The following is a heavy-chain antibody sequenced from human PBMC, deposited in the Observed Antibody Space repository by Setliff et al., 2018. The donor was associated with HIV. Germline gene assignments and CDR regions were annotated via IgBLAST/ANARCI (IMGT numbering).Heavy chain of an antibody. CDR1: RGSVSRGSFY. CDR2: IYSNGST. V-gene: IGHV4-61*02. D-gene: IGHD1-26*01. CDR3: ARQVQNRWDLGWFDP. J-gene: IGHJ5*02. Sequence: PSETLSLTCTVSRGSVSRGSFYWSWIRQPAGKGLEWIGRIYSNGSTNYNPSLKSRVTISADTSNNRFSLRLSSVTASDTAVYYCARQVQNRWDLGWFDPWGQGTLVTVSS.